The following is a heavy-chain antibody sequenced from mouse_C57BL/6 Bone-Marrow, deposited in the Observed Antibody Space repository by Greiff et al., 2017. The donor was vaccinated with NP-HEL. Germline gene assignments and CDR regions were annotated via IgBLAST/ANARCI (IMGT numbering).Heavy chain of an antibody. CDR3: ARDRGGPYYFDY. CDR1: GFTFSDYY. CDR2: INYDGSST. J-gene: IGHJ2*01. Sequence: VQLKESEGGLVQPGSSMKLSCTASGFTFSDYYMAWVRQVPEKGLEWVANINYDGSSTYYLDSLKSRFIISRDNAKNILYLQMSSLKSEDTATYYCARDRGGPYYFDYWGQGTTLTVSS. V-gene: IGHV5-16*01.